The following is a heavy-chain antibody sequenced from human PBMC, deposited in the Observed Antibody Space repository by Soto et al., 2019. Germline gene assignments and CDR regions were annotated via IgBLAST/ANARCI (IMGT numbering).Heavy chain of an antibody. J-gene: IGHJ3*02. CDR1: GFICSSYD. CDR2: ILVDGRT. V-gene: IGHV3-23*01. D-gene: IGHD2-8*02. CDR3: AKATATGGGAFDI. Sequence: GSLRLSCAASGFICSSYDMSWVRQAPGKGLEWVSTILVDGRTFYVDSVKGRFTISRDSSQNTVYLQMNSLTAGDTALYYCAKATATGGGAFDICGQGTMVTVSS.